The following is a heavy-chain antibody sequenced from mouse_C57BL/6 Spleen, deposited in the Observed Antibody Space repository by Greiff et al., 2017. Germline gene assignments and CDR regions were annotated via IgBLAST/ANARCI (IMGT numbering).Heavy chain of an antibody. V-gene: IGHV1-22*01. CDR2: INPNNGGT. CDR3: ARVPLPHDFDY. CDR1: GYTFTDYN. J-gene: IGHJ2*01. Sequence: VQLQQSGPELVKPGASVKMSCKASGYTFTDYNMHWVKQSHGKSLEWIGYINPNNGGTSYNQKFKGKATLTVNKSSSTAYMELRSLTSEESAVYYCARVPLPHDFDYWGQGTTLTVSS. D-gene: IGHD5-5*01.